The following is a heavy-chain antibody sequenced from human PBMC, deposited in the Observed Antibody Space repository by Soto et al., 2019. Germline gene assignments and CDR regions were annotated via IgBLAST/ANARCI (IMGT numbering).Heavy chain of an antibody. CDR3: ARSRNLGV. CDR1: GGSFSENH. CDR2: IQNTGGT. V-gene: IGHV4-34*01. D-gene: IGHD1-1*01. J-gene: IGHJ6*02. Sequence: QVQVQQWGAGLLKPSETLSLTCAVYGGSFSENHWSWIRQPPGKGLEWIGEIQNTGGTNYSPSLKSRVTISVDRSKNQLCLSLSSVSAADPAVSYCARSRNLGVWGQGTTVIVSS.